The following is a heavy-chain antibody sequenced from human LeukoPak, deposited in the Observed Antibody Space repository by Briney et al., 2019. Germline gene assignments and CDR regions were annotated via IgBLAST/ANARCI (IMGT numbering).Heavy chain of an antibody. CDR1: GGSISSAGYY. D-gene: IGHD2-2*01. V-gene: IGHV4-61*02. J-gene: IGHJ6*03. CDR3: ARGRVGSTPGYYYYYMDV. Sequence: SETLSPTCTVSGGSISSAGYYWSWVRQPAGKGLEWIGRIYTSGSTNYNPSLKSRVTISLDRPKNQFSLKLSSVTAADTAVYYCARGRVGSTPGYYYYYMDVWGKGTTVTVSS. CDR2: IYTSGST.